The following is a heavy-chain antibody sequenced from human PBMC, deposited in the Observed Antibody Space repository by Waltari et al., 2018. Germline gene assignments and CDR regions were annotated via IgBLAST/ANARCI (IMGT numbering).Heavy chain of an antibody. CDR3: VRNSGNPKYYFDN. CDR1: GGSISSDTYY. V-gene: IGHV4-61*02. D-gene: IGHD5-12*01. CDR2: NYTSWST. J-gene: IGHJ4*02. Sequence: QVQLQESGPGLVKPSQTLSLTCTVSGGSISSDTYYWSWIRQPAGKGLEWIGRNYTSWSTNYNPSLKSLVTVSVDTSKNQFSVNLNSVTAADTAVYYCVRNSGNPKYYFDNWGQGTLVTVSS.